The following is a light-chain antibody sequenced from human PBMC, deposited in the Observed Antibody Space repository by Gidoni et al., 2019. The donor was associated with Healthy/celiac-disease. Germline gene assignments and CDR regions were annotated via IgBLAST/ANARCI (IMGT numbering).Light chain of an antibody. Sequence: EIVLTQSPATLSLSPGERATLSCRASQSVSSYLAGYQQKPGQAPRLLIYDASNRATGIPARFSGSGSGTDFTLTISSLEPEDFAVYYCQQRSNGSVTFGGGTKVEIK. CDR1: QSVSSY. V-gene: IGKV3-11*01. CDR3: QQRSNGSVT. CDR2: DAS. J-gene: IGKJ4*01.